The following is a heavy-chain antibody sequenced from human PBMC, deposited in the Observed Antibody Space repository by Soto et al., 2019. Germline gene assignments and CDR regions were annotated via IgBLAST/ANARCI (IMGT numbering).Heavy chain of an antibody. D-gene: IGHD2-15*01. J-gene: IGHJ6*02. CDR2: IYYSGST. V-gene: IGHV4-31*03. CDR3: ARATPYYYYGMDV. Sequence: QVQLQESGPGLVKPSQTLSLTCTVSGGSISSGGDYWIWIRQHPGKGLEWIGYIYYSGSTYYYPSLKSRVTLSVDTSKNHFSLKLSSVTAADTAVYYCARATPYYYYGMDVWGQGTTVTVSS. CDR1: GGSISSGGDY.